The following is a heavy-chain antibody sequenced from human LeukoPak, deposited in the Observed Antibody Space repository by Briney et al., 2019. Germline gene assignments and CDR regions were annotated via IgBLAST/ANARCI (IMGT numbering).Heavy chain of an antibody. V-gene: IGHV3-7*01. D-gene: IGHD5-18*01. J-gene: IGHJ4*02. CDR1: GFTFSRYW. Sequence: PGGSLRLSCAASGFTFSRYWMTWVRQAPGKGLEWVANIKDDGSQKYYVDSVKGRFTISRDNAKNSLYLEMNSLRAEDTAVYYCATDANLDSVGDYWGQGSLVTVSS. CDR3: ATDANLDSVGDY. CDR2: IKDDGSQK.